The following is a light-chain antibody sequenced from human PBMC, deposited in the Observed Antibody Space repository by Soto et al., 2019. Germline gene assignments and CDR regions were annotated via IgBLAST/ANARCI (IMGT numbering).Light chain of an antibody. J-gene: IGKJ2*01. Sequence: ESVLTQSPGTLSLSPGERATLSCRASQSVSSSYLAWYQQKPDQSPRLLIYGASTRATGVPDRFSGSGSGTDFTLTISRLEPEDFAVYYCQQSGFSPPYTFGQGTKLEIK. CDR2: GAS. CDR1: QSVSSSY. V-gene: IGKV3-20*01. CDR3: QQSGFSPPYT.